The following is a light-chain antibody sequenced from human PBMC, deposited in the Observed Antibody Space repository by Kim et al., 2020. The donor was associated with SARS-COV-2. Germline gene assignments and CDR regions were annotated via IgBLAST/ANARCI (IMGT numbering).Light chain of an antibody. J-gene: IGLJ2*01. V-gene: IGLV1-51*01. CDR2: DNN. Sequence: GRKVTISCSGSSYNIGNNYVSWYQQLPRTAPKLLIYDNNNRPSGIPDRFSGSKSGTSATLGITGLQTGDEAEYYCGTWDSSLSAVVFGGGTQLTVL. CDR3: GTWDSSLSAVV. CDR1: SYNIGNNY.